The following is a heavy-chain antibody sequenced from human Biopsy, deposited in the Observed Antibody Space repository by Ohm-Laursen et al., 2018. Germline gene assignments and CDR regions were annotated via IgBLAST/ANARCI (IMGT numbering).Heavy chain of an antibody. CDR1: GGSISSYY. Sequence: GTLSLTCTVSGGSISSYYWSWIRQPPGKGLECIGYIYYSGSTNYSPSLKSRVTMSVDTSKNQFSLKLSSVTAVDTAVYYCARLWGGYHFHGMDVWGQGTTVTVSS. CDR3: ARLWGGYHFHGMDV. J-gene: IGHJ6*02. CDR2: IYYSGST. V-gene: IGHV4-59*08. D-gene: IGHD3-16*01.